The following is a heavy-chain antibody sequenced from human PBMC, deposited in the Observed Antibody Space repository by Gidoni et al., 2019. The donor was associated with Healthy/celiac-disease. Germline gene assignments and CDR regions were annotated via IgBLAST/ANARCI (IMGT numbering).Heavy chain of an antibody. Sequence: QVQLVESGGGVVQPGRSLTLSCAASGFTFSSYGMHWVRRAPGKGLGWVAVIWYDGSNKYYADSVKGRFTISRDNSKNTLYLQMNSLRAEDTAVYYCAREDSSGWYGTSVVSDFDLWGRGTLVTVSS. CDR1: GFTFSSYG. J-gene: IGHJ2*01. CDR3: AREDSSGWYGTSVVSDFDL. CDR2: IWYDGSNK. V-gene: IGHV3-33*01. D-gene: IGHD6-19*01.